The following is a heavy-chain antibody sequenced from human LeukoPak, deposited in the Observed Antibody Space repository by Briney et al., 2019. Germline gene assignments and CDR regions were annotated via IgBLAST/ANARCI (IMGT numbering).Heavy chain of an antibody. V-gene: IGHV3-48*02. CDR2: ISSSSSPT. CDR3: ARDYYDSSGHYYVDS. Sequence: GGSLRLSCAASGFTFSSYSMNWVRQAPGKGLEWVSYISSSSSPTYYADSVKGRFTIPRDNAKNSLYLQMNSLRDEDTAVYYCARDYYDSSGHYYVDSWGQGTLVTVSS. D-gene: IGHD3-22*01. CDR1: GFTFSSYS. J-gene: IGHJ4*02.